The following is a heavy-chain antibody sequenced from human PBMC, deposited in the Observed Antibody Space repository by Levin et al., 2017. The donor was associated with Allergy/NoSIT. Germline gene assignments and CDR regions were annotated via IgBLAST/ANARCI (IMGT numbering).Heavy chain of an antibody. Sequence: LSLTCAASGFSFSSHWMDWVRQAPGQGLVWVSHINSDGSSTTYADSVKGRFTISRDNAKNTLYLQMNSLRAEDTAVYYCARVPYGSGSYYYWGQGTLVTVSS. D-gene: IGHD3-10*01. V-gene: IGHV3-74*01. CDR3: ARVPYGSGSYYY. J-gene: IGHJ4*02. CDR1: GFSFSSHW. CDR2: INSDGSST.